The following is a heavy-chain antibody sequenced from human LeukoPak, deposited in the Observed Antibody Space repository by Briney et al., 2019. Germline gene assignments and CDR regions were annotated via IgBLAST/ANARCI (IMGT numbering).Heavy chain of an antibody. CDR2: ISAYNGNT. Sequence: ASVKVSCKASGYTFTSYGISWVRQAPGQGLERMGWISAYNGNTHYAQKLQGRVTMTTGTSTSTVYMELRSLRSDDTAVYYCARGSPPRRNYDSRGYYSYYFDYWGQGTLVTVSS. J-gene: IGHJ4*02. V-gene: IGHV1-18*01. CDR1: GYTFTSYG. D-gene: IGHD3-22*01. CDR3: ARGSPPRRNYDSRGYYSYYFDY.